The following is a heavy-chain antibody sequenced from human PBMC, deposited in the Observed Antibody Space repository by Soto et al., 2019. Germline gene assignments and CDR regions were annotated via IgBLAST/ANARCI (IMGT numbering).Heavy chain of an antibody. Sequence: SETLSLTCTVSGGSISSYYWSWIRQPPGKGLEWIGYIYHSGSTYYNPSLKSRVTISVDRSKNQFSLKLSSVTAADTAVYYCARGPTTEKVDSWGQGILVTVS. V-gene: IGHV4-59*12. CDR3: ARGPTTEKVDS. CDR2: IYHSGST. CDR1: GGSISSYY. J-gene: IGHJ4*02.